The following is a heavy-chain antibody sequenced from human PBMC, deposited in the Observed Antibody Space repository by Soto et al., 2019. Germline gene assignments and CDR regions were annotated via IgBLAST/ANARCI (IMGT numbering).Heavy chain of an antibody. CDR3: ARRGGGDYPYYFDY. Sequence: PSETLSLTCAVYGGSFSGQYWSWIRQPPGKGLEWIGETIQSGRTNYSPSLKSRATISLDTSKNQFSLKLNSVTAADTAVYFCARRGGGDYPYYFDYWGRGTLVTVSS. CDR2: TIQSGRT. J-gene: IGHJ4*02. CDR1: GGSFSGQY. V-gene: IGHV4-34*12. D-gene: IGHD3-16*01.